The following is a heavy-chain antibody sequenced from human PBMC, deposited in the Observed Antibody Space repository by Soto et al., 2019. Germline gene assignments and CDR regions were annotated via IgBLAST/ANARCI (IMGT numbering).Heavy chain of an antibody. Sequence: EVQLLESGGGLVQPGGSLRLSCAASGVTFSSYAMSWVRQAPGKGLEWVGAISGSGGTTYYAHSVKGRFTISRDDSKKTPYLAMKSLRSEDTEVYYCAKAFREVIIARAPLGYWGQGTLVTVSS. CDR3: AKAFREVIIARAPLGY. D-gene: IGHD3-3*01. CDR2: ISGSGGTT. CDR1: GVTFSSYA. V-gene: IGHV3-23*01. J-gene: IGHJ4*02.